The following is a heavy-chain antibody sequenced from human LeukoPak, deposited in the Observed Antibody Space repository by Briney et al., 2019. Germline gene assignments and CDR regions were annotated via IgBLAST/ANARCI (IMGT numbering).Heavy chain of an antibody. V-gene: IGHV3-21*04. CDR3: AKESVKRYFACLLDY. CDR2: ISSSSSYI. D-gene: IGHD3-9*01. CDR1: GFTFSSYS. J-gene: IGHJ4*02. Sequence: GGSLRLSCAASGFTFSSYSMNWVRQAPGKGLEWVSSISSSSSYIYYADSVKGRFTISRDNAKNSLYLQMNSLRAEDTAVYYCAKESVKRYFACLLDYWGQGTLVTVSS.